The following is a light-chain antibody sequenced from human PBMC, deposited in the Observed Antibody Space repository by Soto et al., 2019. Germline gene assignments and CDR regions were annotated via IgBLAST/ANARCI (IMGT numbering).Light chain of an antibody. V-gene: IGKV3-15*01. Sequence: TVLTQSPGTLSVSPGERASLSCRASQSVSINLAWYQQKPGQAPRLLIYGASTRATGLPARFSGSGSGTDFTLTISSLQSEDFAVYYCQQYNTWPPITFGQGTRLEIK. CDR1: QSVSIN. J-gene: IGKJ5*01. CDR2: GAS. CDR3: QQYNTWPPIT.